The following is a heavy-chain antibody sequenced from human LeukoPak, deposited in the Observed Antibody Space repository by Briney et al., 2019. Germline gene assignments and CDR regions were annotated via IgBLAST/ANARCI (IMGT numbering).Heavy chain of an antibody. CDR3: AKGEAVAGSSSYFDY. V-gene: IGHV3-7*03. Sequence: GGSLRLSCAASGFSFSSYWMSWVRQAPGKGLEWVANIKQDGSEKYYVDSVKGRFTISRDNAKNTLYLQMNSLRGEDTAVYYCAKGEAVAGSSSYFDYWGQGTLVTVSS. D-gene: IGHD6-13*01. J-gene: IGHJ4*02. CDR2: IKQDGSEK. CDR1: GFSFSSYW.